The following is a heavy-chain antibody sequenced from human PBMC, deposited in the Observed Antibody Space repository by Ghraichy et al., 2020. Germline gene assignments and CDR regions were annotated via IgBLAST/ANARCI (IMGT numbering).Heavy chain of an antibody. CDR3: ARHRTSYYVSGSHQNYYYYGMDV. D-gene: IGHD3-10*01. V-gene: IGHV4-39*01. CDR1: GGSISSNSYY. Sequence: SETLSLTCTVSGGSISSNSYYWGWIRQPPGKGLEWIGSIYYSGSTYYSPSLKSRVTISVDTSKNQFSLKLSSVTAADTAVYYCARHRTSYYVSGSHQNYYYYGMDVWGQGTTVTVSS. CDR2: IYYSGST. J-gene: IGHJ6*02.